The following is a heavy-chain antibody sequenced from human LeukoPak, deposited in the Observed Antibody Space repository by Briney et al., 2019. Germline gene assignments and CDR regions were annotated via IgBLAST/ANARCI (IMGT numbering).Heavy chain of an antibody. V-gene: IGHV3-48*03. D-gene: IGHD3-10*01. J-gene: IGHJ4*02. CDR2: ISSSDNTI. CDR3: ARDDYYGSGTTDY. CDR1: GFTFSSYE. Sequence: PGGSLRLSCAASGFTFSSYEMNWVRQAPGKGLEWVSYISSSDNTIYYADSVKGRFTISRDNSKNTLYLQMNSLRAEDTAVYYCARDDYYGSGTTDYWGQGTLVTVSS.